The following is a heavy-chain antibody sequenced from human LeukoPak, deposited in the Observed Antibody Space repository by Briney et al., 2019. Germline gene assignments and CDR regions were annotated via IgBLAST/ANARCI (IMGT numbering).Heavy chain of an antibody. CDR2: MNPNSGNT. CDR1: RYTFTSYD. Sequence: ASVKVSCKASRYTFTSYDINWVRQATGQGLEGMGWMNPNSGNTGYAQKFQGRVTITRNTSISTAYMELSSLRSEDTAVYYCARAVGHYYGDYAYYYDYMDVWGKGTTVTVSS. V-gene: IGHV1-8*03. D-gene: IGHD4-17*01. CDR3: ARAVGHYYGDYAYYYDYMDV. J-gene: IGHJ6*03.